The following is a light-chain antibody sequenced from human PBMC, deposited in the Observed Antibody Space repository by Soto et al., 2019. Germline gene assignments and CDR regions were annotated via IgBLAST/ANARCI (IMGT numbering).Light chain of an antibody. CDR3: SSYTSSTTRV. J-gene: IGLJ1*01. CDR2: DVS. Sequence: QSVLTQPASVSGSPGQSITISCTGTSSDVGDYNYVSWDQQHPGKAPKLMIYDVSNRPSGVSNRFSGSKSGSTASLTISGLQAEDEADYYCSSYTSSTTRVFGTGTKLTVL. CDR1: SSDVGDYNY. V-gene: IGLV2-14*01.